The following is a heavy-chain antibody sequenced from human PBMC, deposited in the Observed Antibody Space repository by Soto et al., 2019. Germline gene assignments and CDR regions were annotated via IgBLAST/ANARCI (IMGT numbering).Heavy chain of an antibody. Sequence: GESLKISCQCSGYRFTSYWIGWVRQMPGKGLEWMGRIDPSDSYTNYSPSFQGHVTISADKSISTAYLQWSSLKASDTAMYYCASSPRGYCSSTSCRELGNYYGMDVWGQGTTVTVSS. D-gene: IGHD2-2*01. CDR2: IDPSDSYT. CDR3: ASSPRGYCSSTSCRELGNYYGMDV. V-gene: IGHV5-10-1*01. J-gene: IGHJ6*02. CDR1: GYRFTSYW.